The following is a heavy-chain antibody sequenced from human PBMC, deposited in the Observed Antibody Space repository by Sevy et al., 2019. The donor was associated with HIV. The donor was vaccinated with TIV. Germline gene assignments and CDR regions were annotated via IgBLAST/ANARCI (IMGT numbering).Heavy chain of an antibody. D-gene: IGHD6-6*01. J-gene: IGHJ6*02. CDR1: GGTFSSYA. V-gene: IGHV1-69*13. Sequence: ASVKVSCKASGGTFSSYAISWVRQAPGQGLEWMGGIIPIFGTANYGQKFQGRVTITADESTSTAYMELSSLRSEDTAVCYCASEYSSSSPTYYYGMDVWGQWTTVTVSS. CDR3: ASEYSSSSPTYYYGMDV. CDR2: IIPIFGTA.